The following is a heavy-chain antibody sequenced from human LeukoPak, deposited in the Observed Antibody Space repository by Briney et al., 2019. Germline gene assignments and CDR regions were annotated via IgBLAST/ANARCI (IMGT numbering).Heavy chain of an antibody. Sequence: GGSLRLSCAASGFTFDDYAMHWVRQAPGKGLEWVSGISSNSGTIGYADSVKGRFTISRDNAKNSLYLQMNSLRPEDTALYYCAKDKGQYSTRASCYSCAFDTWGQGTLVTVSS. CDR1: GFTFDDYA. CDR2: ISSNSGTI. J-gene: IGHJ3*02. V-gene: IGHV3-9*01. CDR3: AKDKGQYSTRASCYSCAFDT. D-gene: IGHD2-2*01.